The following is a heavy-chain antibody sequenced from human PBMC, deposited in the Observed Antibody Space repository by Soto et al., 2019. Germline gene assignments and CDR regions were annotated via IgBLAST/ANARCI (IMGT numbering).Heavy chain of an antibody. D-gene: IGHD6-6*01. J-gene: IGHJ6*02. CDR3: ARQIGEYSSSHRGYYYYGMDV. CDR2: IYYSGST. V-gene: IGHV4-59*01. Sequence: PSETLSLTCTVSGGSISSYYWSWIRQPPGKGLEWIGYIYYSGSTNYNPSLTSRVTISVDTSKNQFSLKLSSVTAADTAVYYCARQIGEYSSSHRGYYYYGMDVWGQGTTVTVSS. CDR1: GGSISSYY.